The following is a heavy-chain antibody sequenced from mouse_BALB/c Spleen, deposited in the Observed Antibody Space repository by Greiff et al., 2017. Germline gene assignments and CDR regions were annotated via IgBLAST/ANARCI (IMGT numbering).Heavy chain of an antibody. CDR2: ILPGSGST. CDR1: GYTFSSYW. CDR3: ARLRTTATGYYAMDY. J-gene: IGHJ4*01. Sequence: VQLQQSGAELMKPGASVKISCKATGYTFSSYWIEWVKQRPGHGLEWIGEILPGSGSTNYNEKFKGKATFTADTSSNTAYMQLSSLTSEDSAVYYCARLRTTATGYYAMDYWGQGTSVTVSS. D-gene: IGHD1-2*01. V-gene: IGHV1-9*01.